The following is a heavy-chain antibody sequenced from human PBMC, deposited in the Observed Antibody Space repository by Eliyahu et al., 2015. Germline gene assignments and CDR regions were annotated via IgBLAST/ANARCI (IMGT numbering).Heavy chain of an antibody. Sequence: QVQLVESGGGLVKPGGSLRLSCAASGFTFSXYXXXWXPQAPGXGLEWVSYISSSGSTIYYADSVKGRFTISRDNAKNSLYLQMNSLRAEDTAVYYCARGPLYYDFWSGITPKDDAFDIWGQGTMVTVSS. V-gene: IGHV3-11*01. CDR2: ISSSGSTI. D-gene: IGHD3-3*01. J-gene: IGHJ3*02. CDR1: GFTFSXYX. CDR3: ARGPLYYDFWSGITPKDDAFDI.